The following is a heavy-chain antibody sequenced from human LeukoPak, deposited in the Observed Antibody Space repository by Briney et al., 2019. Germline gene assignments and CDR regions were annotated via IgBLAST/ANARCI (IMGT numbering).Heavy chain of an antibody. CDR3: AIIGPTIVVVPAATFDY. J-gene: IGHJ4*02. CDR1: GGTFSSYA. D-gene: IGHD2-2*01. CDR2: IIPILGIA. Sequence: SVKVSCKASGGTFSSYAISWVRQAPGQGLEWMGRIIPILGIANYAQKFQGRVTITADKSTSTAYMELSSLRSEDTAVYYCAIIGPTIVVVPAATFDYWGQGTLVTVSS. V-gene: IGHV1-69*04.